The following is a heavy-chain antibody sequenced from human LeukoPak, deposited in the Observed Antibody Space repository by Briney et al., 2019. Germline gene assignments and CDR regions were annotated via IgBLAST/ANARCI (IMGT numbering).Heavy chain of an antibody. J-gene: IGHJ5*02. V-gene: IGHV4-34*01. CDR2: INHSGST. CDR3: ARAAARPFACFDP. CDR1: GGSFSGYY. D-gene: IGHD6-6*01. Sequence: SETLSLTCAVYGGSFSGYYWSWIRQPPGKGLEWIGEINHSGSTNYNPALKSGVTISVDTSKNQFSLKLSSVTAADTAVYYCARAAARPFACFDPWGQGTLVTVSS.